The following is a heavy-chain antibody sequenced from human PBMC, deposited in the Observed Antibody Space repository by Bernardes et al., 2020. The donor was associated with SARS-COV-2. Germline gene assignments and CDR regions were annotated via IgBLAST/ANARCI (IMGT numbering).Heavy chain of an antibody. J-gene: IGHJ6*02. V-gene: IGHV4-34*01. CDR3: ARAQYGMDV. CDR2: INHSGST. Sequence: SDTLSLTCAVYVGSFSGYYWTWIRQPPGKGLEWIGEINHSGSTNHNPSLKSRVTISVDTSKNQFSLKLSSVTAADTAVYYCARAQYGMDVWGQGTTVTVSS. CDR1: VGSFSGYY.